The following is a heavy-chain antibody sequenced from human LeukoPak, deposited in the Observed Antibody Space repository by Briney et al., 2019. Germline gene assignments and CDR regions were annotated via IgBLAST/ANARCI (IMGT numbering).Heavy chain of an antibody. CDR1: GDSVSSNSAA. CDR2: TYYRSKWSY. Sequence: SQTLSLTCAISGDSVSSNSAAWNWIRQSPSRGLEWLGRTYYRSKWSYDYAVSVKSRITLNPDTSKNHFSLKLSSVTAADTAVYYCARNRDGYNSFDYWGQGTLVTVSS. V-gene: IGHV6-1*01. D-gene: IGHD5-24*01. CDR3: ARNRDGYNSFDY. J-gene: IGHJ4*02.